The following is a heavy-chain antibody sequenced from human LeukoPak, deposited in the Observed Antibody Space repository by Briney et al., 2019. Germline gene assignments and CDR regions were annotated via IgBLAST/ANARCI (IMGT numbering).Heavy chain of an antibody. D-gene: IGHD2-2*01. CDR3: ATAVPAAYTR. CDR2: IIPIFGTA. V-gene: IGHV1-69*05. Sequence: SVKVSCKASGGTFSSYAISWVRQAPGQGLEWMGGIIPIFGTANYAQKFQGRVTITRDTSASTAYMELSSLRSEDTAVYYCATAVPAAYTRWGQGTLVTVSS. CDR1: GGTFSSYA. J-gene: IGHJ4*02.